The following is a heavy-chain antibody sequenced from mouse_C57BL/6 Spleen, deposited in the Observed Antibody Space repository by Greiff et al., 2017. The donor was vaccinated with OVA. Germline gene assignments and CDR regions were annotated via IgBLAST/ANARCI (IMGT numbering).Heavy chain of an antibody. CDR1: GYTFTSYW. CDR2: IDPSDSET. D-gene: IGHD2-3*01. V-gene: IGHV1-52*01. CDR3: ARRDDGYYFGY. Sequence: VQLQQPGAELVRPGSSVKLSCKASGYTFTSYWMHWVKQRPIQGLEWIGNIDPSDSETHYNQKFKDKATLTVDKSSSTAYMQLSSLTSEDSAVYYCARRDDGYYFGYWGQGTTLTVSS. J-gene: IGHJ2*01.